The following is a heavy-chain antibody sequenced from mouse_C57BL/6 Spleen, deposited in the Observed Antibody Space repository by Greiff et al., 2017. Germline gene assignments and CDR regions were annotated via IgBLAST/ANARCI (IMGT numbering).Heavy chain of an antibody. J-gene: IGHJ4*01. CDR1: GYAFSSYW. D-gene: IGHD1-1*01. CDR2: IYPGDGDT. CDR3: ARTDYYGSSGDY. Sequence: QVHVKQSGAELVKPGASVKISCKASGYAFSSYWMNWVKQRPGKGLEWIGQIYPGDGDTNYNGKFKGKATLTADKSSSTAYMQLSSLTSEDSAVYFCARTDYYGSSGDYWGQGTSVTVSS. V-gene: IGHV1-80*01.